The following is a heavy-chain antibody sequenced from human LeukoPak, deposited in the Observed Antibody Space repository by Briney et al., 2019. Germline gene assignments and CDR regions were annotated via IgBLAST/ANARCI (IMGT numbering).Heavy chain of an antibody. CDR2: ISSSSNYI. CDR3: ARDKGGSYIYYFDY. J-gene: IGHJ4*02. D-gene: IGHD1-26*01. V-gene: IGHV3-21*01. Sequence: GGSLRLSCAVSGFTFSTYTMNWVRQAPGKGLEWVSSISSSSNYIYYADSVRGRFTISRDNAKNSLYLQMNSLRAEDTAVYYCARDKGGSYIYYFDYWGQGTLVTVSS. CDR1: GFTFSTYT.